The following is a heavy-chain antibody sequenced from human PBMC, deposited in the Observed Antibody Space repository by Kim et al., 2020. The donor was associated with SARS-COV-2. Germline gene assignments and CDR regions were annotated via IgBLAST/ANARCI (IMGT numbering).Heavy chain of an antibody. J-gene: IGHJ6*02. CDR2: IKSKTDGGTT. V-gene: IGHV3-15*01. CDR3: TPDLNPDNYYYYYGMDV. CDR1: GFTFSNAW. Sequence: GGSLRLSCAASGFTFSNAWMSWVRQAPGKGLEWVGRIKSKTDGGTTDYAAPVKGRFTISRDDSKNTLYLQMNSLKTEDTAVYYCTPDLNPDNYYYYYGMDVWGQGTTVTVSS.